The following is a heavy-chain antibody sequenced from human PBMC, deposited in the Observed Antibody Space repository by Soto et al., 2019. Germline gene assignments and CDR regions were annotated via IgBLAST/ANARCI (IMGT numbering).Heavy chain of an antibody. CDR1: GGTFSSYA. D-gene: IGHD2-2*02. Sequence: QVQLVQSGAEVKKPGSSVKVSCKASGGTFSSYAISWVRQAPGQGLEWMGGVIPIFGTANYAQKFQGRVTITADESTSTAYMELSSLRSEDTAVYYCARAGHPVPAAIDAMGGWFDPWGQGTLVTVSS. V-gene: IGHV1-69*12. CDR2: VIPIFGTA. J-gene: IGHJ5*02. CDR3: ARAGHPVPAAIDAMGGWFDP.